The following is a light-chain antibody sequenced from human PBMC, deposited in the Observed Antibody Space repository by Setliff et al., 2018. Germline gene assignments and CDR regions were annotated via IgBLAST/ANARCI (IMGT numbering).Light chain of an antibody. CDR1: TPNIGNNY. CDR2: DND. CDR3: GTWDGSLSAAYV. J-gene: IGLJ1*01. Sequence: QSALTQPPSVSAAPGQKVTISCSGSTPNIGNNYVSWYQQLPGAAPKLLIYDNDKRPSGIPDRFSGSKSGTSATLGIAGLQTGDEADYYCGTWDGSLSAAYVFGTGTKVTVL. V-gene: IGLV1-51*01.